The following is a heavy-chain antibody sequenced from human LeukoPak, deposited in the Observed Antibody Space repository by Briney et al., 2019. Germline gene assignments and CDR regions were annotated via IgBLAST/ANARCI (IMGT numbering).Heavy chain of an antibody. CDR2: IYYSGST. Sequence: SETLSLTCTVSGGSISSYYWSWIRQPPGKGLEWIGYIYYSGSTNYNPSLKSRVTISVDTSKNQFSLKLSSVTAADTAVYYCARHVSGTVTTFDYWGQGTLVTVSS. J-gene: IGHJ4*02. CDR1: GGSISSYY. CDR3: ARHVSGTVTTFDY. D-gene: IGHD4-17*01. V-gene: IGHV4-59*08.